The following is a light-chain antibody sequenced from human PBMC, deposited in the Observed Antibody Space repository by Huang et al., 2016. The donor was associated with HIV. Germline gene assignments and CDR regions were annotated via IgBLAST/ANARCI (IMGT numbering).Light chain of an antibody. V-gene: IGKV1-27*01. CDR2: AAS. CDR3: QKYNSAPYT. J-gene: IGKJ2*01. CDR1: QDIRNY. Sequence: DIHMTQSPSSLSSSVGDRVTITCRASQDIRNYLAWYQQKPGTAPKLLSSAASTLQSGGPFRLSGRGSGTDFTLPIGSLQPEDVATYYCQKYNSAPYTFGQGTKLEIK.